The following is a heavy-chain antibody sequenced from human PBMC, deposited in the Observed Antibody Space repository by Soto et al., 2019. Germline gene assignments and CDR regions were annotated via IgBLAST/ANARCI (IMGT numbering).Heavy chain of an antibody. CDR3: ASHRWLVYY. Sequence: QVQLVQSGAEVKKPGSSVKVSCKASGGTFSSYTISWVRQAPGQGLEWMGRIIPILGIANYAQKFQGRVTITADKSASTAYTELSSLRSEDTAVYYCASHRWLVYYWGQGTLVTVS. J-gene: IGHJ4*02. D-gene: IGHD6-19*01. CDR1: GGTFSSYT. V-gene: IGHV1-69*02. CDR2: IIPILGIA.